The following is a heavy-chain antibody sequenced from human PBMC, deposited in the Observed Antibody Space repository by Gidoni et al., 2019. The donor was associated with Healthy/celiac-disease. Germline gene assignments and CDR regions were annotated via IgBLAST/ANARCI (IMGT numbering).Heavy chain of an antibody. D-gene: IGHD3-16*01. J-gene: IGHJ4*02. CDR3: ARVKGRGDLEMAFGWYYFDY. CDR2: IYHSGST. Sequence: QLQLQESGSGLVKPSQTLSLTCAVSGGSISSGGYSWSWIRQPPGKGLEWIGYIYHSGSTYYNPSLKSRVTISVDRSKNQFSLKLSSVTAADTAVYYCARVKGRGDLEMAFGWYYFDYWGQGTLVTVSS. CDR1: GGSISSGGYS. V-gene: IGHV4-30-2*01.